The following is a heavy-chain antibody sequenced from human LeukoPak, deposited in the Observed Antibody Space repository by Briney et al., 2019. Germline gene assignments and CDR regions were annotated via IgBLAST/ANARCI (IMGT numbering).Heavy chain of an antibody. D-gene: IGHD5-24*01. J-gene: IGHJ4*02. V-gene: IGHV4-34*01. CDR3: ARQWGDGYNLDY. CDR2: INHSGST. CDR1: GGSFSGYY. Sequence: KPSETLSLTCAVYGGSFSGYYWSWIRQPPGKGLEWIGEINHSGSTNYNPSLKSRVTISVDTSKNQFSLKLSSVTAADTAVYYCARQWGDGYNLDYWGQGTLVTVSS.